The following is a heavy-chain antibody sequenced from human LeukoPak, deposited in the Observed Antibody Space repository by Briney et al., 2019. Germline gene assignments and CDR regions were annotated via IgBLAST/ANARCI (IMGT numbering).Heavy chain of an antibody. J-gene: IGHJ4*02. D-gene: IGHD3-22*01. V-gene: IGHV1-2*02. Sequence: ASVKVSCKASGYTFTGYYMHWVRQAPGQGLEWMGWININSGGTNYAQKFQGRVTMTRDTSISTAYMELSRLRSDDTAVYYCARASYYYDSSGYPGYYFDYWGQGTLVTVSS. CDR3: ARASYYYDSSGYPGYYFDY. CDR1: GYTFTGYY. CDR2: ININSGGT.